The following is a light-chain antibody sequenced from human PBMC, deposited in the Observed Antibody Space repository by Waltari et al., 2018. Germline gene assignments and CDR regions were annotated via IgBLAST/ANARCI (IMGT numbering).Light chain of an antibody. CDR2: WAS. J-gene: IGKJ2*01. V-gene: IGKV4-1*01. Sequence: DIVMTQSPDSLAVSLGGRATINCKSSRSVLDTSKNKNFLAWYQLKPRQSPKLLIYWASTRESGVPDRFSASVSGTDFTLTISSLQAEDVAIYSCQQYYAAPYTFGQGTKVEIK. CDR3: QQYYAAPYT. CDR1: RSVLDTSKNKNF.